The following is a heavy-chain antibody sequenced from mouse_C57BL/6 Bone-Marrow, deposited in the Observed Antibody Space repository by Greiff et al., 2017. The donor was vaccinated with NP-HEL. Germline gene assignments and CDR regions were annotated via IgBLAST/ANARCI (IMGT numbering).Heavy chain of an antibody. CDR3: AKLGWDRFAY. V-gene: IGHV1-81*01. CDR1: GYTFTSYG. J-gene: IGHJ3*01. Sequence: QVQLQQSGAELARPGASVKLSCKASGYTFTSYGISWVKQRTGQGLEWIGEIYPRSGNTYYNEKFKGKATLTADKSSSTAYMELRSLTSADSAVYFCAKLGWDRFAYWGQGTLVTVSA. D-gene: IGHD4-1*01. CDR2: IYPRSGNT.